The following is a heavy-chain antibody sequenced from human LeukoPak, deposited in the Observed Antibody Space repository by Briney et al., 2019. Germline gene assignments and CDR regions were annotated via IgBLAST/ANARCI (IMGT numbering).Heavy chain of an antibody. CDR3: VRWATTSYYGMDV. Sequence: GGSLRLSCAASGFTVSSYWMGWVRQAPGKGLEWVANIKQDGSEQYYVDSVKGRFTISRDNAKNSLYLQMNSLRAEDTAVYYCVRWATTSYYGMDVWGQGTTVTVSS. V-gene: IGHV3-7*05. J-gene: IGHJ6*02. CDR1: GFTVSSYW. D-gene: IGHD4-17*01. CDR2: IKQDGSEQ.